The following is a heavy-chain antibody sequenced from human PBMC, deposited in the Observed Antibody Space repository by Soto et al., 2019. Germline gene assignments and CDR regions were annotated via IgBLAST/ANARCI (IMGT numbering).Heavy chain of an antibody. V-gene: IGHV2-26*01. Sequence: QVTLKESGPGLVKPTQTLTLTCTVSGFSLSNTRVGVSWIRQPPGKSLEWLAHIFSNDENSYSPSLKTRPTNTEDTSKSHVVLPMHTVHSVDASTCYWSPTWGAASLDSWGQGTLVTVSS. CDR1: GFSLSNTRVG. J-gene: IGHJ4*02. CDR2: IFSNDEN. D-gene: IGHD3-16*01. CDR3: SPTWGAASLDS.